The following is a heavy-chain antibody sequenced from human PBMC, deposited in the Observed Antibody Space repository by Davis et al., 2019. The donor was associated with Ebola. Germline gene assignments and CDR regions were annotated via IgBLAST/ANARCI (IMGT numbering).Heavy chain of an antibody. J-gene: IGHJ4*02. Sequence: AASVKVSCKASGYTFTSYAMHWVRQAPGQRLEWMGWINAGNGNTKYSQKFQDRVTMTEDTSTDTAYMKVSSLRSEDTAVYYCVIGGRAGGFDYWGQGTLVTVSS. CDR1: GYTFTSYA. V-gene: IGHV1-3*01. D-gene: IGHD2/OR15-2a*01. CDR2: INAGNGNT. CDR3: VIGGRAGGFDY.